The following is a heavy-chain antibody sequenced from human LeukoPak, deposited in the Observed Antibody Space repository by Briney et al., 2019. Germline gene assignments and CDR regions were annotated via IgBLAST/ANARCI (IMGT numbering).Heavy chain of an antibody. Sequence: SETLSLTCTVSGGSISGYYWSWIRQPPGKGLEWIGYIYYSGSTNYNPSLKSRVTISVDTSKNQFSLKLSSVTAADTAVYYCARDSSTGGFDYWGQGTLVTVSS. CDR2: IYYSGST. CDR1: GGSISGYY. J-gene: IGHJ4*02. CDR3: ARDSSTGGFDY. V-gene: IGHV4-59*01. D-gene: IGHD1-26*01.